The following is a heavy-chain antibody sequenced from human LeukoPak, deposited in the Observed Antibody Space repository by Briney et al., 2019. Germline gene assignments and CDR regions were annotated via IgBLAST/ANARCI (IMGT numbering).Heavy chain of an antibody. V-gene: IGHV4-59*01. CDR2: IYYNGNT. J-gene: IGHJ4*02. CDR1: GGSISNNY. Sequence: SETLSLTCSISGGSISNNYWSWIRQPPGKGLEWIGYIYYNGNTNYNPSLKSRITISIDTSKNQFSLKLSSVTAADTAVYFCAREQSHIDCWGQGTLVTVSS. CDR3: AREQSHIDC.